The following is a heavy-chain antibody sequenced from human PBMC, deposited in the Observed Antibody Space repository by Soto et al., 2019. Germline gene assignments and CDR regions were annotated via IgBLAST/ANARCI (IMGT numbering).Heavy chain of an antibody. CDR3: AKDTRVAARSHKDY. J-gene: IGHJ4*02. D-gene: IGHD6-6*01. V-gene: IGHV3-23*01. CDR1: GFTFSSYA. CDR2: ISGSGGST. Sequence: EVQLLESGGGLVQPGGSLRLSCAASGFTFSSYAMSWVRQAPEKGLEWVSAISGSGGSTYYADAVKGRFTISRDNSKNTLYLQMNSLRAEDTAVYYCAKDTRVAARSHKDYWGQGTLVTVSS.